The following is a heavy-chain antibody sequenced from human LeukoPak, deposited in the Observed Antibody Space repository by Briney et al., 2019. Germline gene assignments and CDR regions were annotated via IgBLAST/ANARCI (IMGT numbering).Heavy chain of an antibody. V-gene: IGHV3-23*01. D-gene: IGHD3-22*01. Sequence: GGSLRLSCAASGFIFNNYGLIWVRQAPGKGLQWVSAISNDGGGTTYADFVKGRFTISRDNSKNTLFLQMSSLRAEDTALYYCAKGGSGYFADLWGQGTQVTVPS. CDR2: ISNDGGGT. CDR3: AKGGSGYFADL. CDR1: GFIFNNYG. J-gene: IGHJ5*02.